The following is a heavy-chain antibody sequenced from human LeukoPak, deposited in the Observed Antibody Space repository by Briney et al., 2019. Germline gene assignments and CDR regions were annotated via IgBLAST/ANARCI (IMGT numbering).Heavy chain of an antibody. CDR1: GGSISSGGYY. CDR2: IYYSGST. Sequence: SETLSLTCTVSGGSISSGGYYWSWIRQHPGKGLEWIGYIYYSGSTNYNPSLKSRVTISVDTSKNQFSLKLSSVTAADTAVYYCARVGRPVRPYCSGGSCSATPPFYYYYGMDVWGQGTTVTVSS. CDR3: ARVGRPVRPYCSGGSCSATPPFYYYYGMDV. J-gene: IGHJ6*02. D-gene: IGHD2-15*01. V-gene: IGHV4-61*08.